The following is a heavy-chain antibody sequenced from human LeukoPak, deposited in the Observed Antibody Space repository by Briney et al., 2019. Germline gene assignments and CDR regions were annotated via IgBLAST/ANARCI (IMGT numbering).Heavy chain of an antibody. V-gene: IGHV3-30*03. CDR2: ISYDGSNK. CDR3: AREYIGSDYFDY. Sequence: EGSLRLSCAASGFTFSSYGMHWVRQAPGKGLEWVAVISYDGSNKYYADSVKGRFTISRDNSKNTLYLQMNSLRAEDTAVYYCAREYIGSDYFDYWGQGTLVTVSS. CDR1: GFTFSSYG. D-gene: IGHD5-12*01. J-gene: IGHJ4*02.